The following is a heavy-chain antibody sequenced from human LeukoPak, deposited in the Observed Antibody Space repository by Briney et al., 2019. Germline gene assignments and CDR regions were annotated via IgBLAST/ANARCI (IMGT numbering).Heavy chain of an antibody. J-gene: IGHJ4*02. CDR1: EFSVGSNY. D-gene: IGHD1-26*01. CDR2: IYSGGST. Sequence: PGGSLRLSCAASEFSVGSNYMSWVRQAPGKGLEWVSVIYSGGSTYYADSVKDRFTISRDNSKNTLYLQMNSLRAEDTAVYYCAKDSLRERIVGSTTRGVNDYWGQGTLVTVSS. CDR3: AKDSLRERIVGSTTRGVNDY. V-gene: IGHV3-66*01.